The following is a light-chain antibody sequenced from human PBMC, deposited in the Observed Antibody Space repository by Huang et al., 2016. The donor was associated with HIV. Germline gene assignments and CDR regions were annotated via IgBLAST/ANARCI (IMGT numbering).Light chain of an antibody. CDR2: GSS. Sequence: EIVLTQSPATLSLSPGERAALSFRATQSINNNLAWYQQKPGQSPRLLIYGSSTRATGIPARFRGSGSGTEFTLTISSLQSEDFAVYYCQQYNDWPPLLTFGGGTTVDIK. CDR3: QQYNDWPPLLT. CDR1: QSINNN. V-gene: IGKV3-15*01. J-gene: IGKJ4*01.